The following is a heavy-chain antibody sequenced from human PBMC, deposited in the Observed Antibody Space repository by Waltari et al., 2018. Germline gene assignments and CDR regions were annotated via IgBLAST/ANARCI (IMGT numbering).Heavy chain of an antibody. Sequence: QVQLVESGGGVVQPGRSLRLSCAASGFTFSSYGMHWVRQAPGKGLEWVVVIWYDGSNKYYADSVKGRFTISRDNSKNTLYLQMNSLRAEDTAVYYCAKDQGLGYFDYWGQGTLVTVSS. CDR3: AKDQGLGYFDY. J-gene: IGHJ4*02. CDR1: GFTFSSYG. V-gene: IGHV3-33*06. CDR2: IWYDGSNK.